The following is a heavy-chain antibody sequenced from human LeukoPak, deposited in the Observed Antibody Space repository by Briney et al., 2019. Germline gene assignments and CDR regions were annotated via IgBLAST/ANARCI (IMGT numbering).Heavy chain of an antibody. J-gene: IGHJ4*02. CDR3: ARHDSSGYYYDY. D-gene: IGHD3-22*01. CDR1: GYSFTTYW. Sequence: GESLKISCKGSGYSFTTYWIGWGRQMPGKGLEWMGTIFPGDSDTRNSPSFQGQVTISVDTSISTAYLQWSSLKASDTAMYYCARHDSSGYYYDYWGQGTLVTVSS. V-gene: IGHV5-51*01. CDR2: IFPGDSDT.